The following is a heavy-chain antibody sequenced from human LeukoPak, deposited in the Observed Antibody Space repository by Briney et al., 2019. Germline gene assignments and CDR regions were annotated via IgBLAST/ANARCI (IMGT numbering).Heavy chain of an antibody. CDR2: IYYSGST. V-gene: IGHV4-39*01. D-gene: IGHD3-10*01. J-gene: IGHJ4*02. CDR1: GGSISSSSYY. CDR3: ARLQNTYYYGSGSFALDY. Sequence: SETLSLTCTVSGGSISSSSYYWGWIRQPPGKGLEWIGSIYYSGSTCYNPSLKSRVTISVDTSKNQFSLKLSSVTAADTAVYYCARLQNTYYYGSGSFALDYWGQGTLVTVSS.